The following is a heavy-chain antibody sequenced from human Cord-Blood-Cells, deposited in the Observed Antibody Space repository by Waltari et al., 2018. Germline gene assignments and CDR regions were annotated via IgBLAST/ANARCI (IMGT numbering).Heavy chain of an antibody. CDR3: ARSHGRRFSYVIVGATYYFDY. CDR2: INHSGST. CDR1: RWTFSGYY. V-gene: IGHV4-34*01. D-gene: IGHD1-26*01. Sequence: QVQLQQWGARLLKPSETLSLTCPVTRWTFSGYYWSWIRQPPGKWLEWIGEINHSGSTNYNPSLKSRVTISVDTSKNQFSLKLSSVTAADTAVYYCARSHGRRFSYVIVGATYYFDYWGQGTLVTVSS. J-gene: IGHJ4*02.